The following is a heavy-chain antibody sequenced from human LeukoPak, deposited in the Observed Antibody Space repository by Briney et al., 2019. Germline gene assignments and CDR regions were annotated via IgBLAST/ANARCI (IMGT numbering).Heavy chain of an antibody. D-gene: IGHD3-22*01. Sequence: PGGSLRLSCAASGFTFSSYSMNWVRQAPGKGLEWVSSISSSSSYIYYADSVEGRFTISRDNAKNSLYLQMNSLRAEGTAVYYCARGSPYYYDSSGRGFDYWGQGTLVTVSS. CDR1: GFTFSSYS. CDR3: ARGSPYYYDSSGRGFDY. CDR2: ISSSSSYI. J-gene: IGHJ4*02. V-gene: IGHV3-21*01.